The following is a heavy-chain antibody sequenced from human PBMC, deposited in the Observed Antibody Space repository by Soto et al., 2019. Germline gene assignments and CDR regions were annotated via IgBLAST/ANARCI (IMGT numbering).Heavy chain of an antibody. J-gene: IGHJ6*02. Sequence: GRTLRLSCTASAFTFNNYDMHWVRQATGKGLEWLSGLGAAGDTYYPGAVNGRFTISRDNGRNSLYLQMNSLSAADTAVYDCGRGVLGPGDYYYRIDGWDQESTGTVSS. V-gene: IGHV3-13*01. CDR1: AFTFNNYD. CDR3: GRGVLGPGDYYYRIDG. D-gene: IGHD2-8*02. CDR2: LGAAGDT.